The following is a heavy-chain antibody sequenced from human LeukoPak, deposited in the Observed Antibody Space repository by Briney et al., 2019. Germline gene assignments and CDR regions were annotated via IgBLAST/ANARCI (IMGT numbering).Heavy chain of an antibody. CDR1: GFTFSSYG. Sequence: GGSLRLSCAASGFTFSSYGMHWVRQAPGKGLEWVAFIRYDGSNKYYADSVKGRFTISRDNSKNTLYLQMNSLRAEDTAVYYCAKADYGDYPEHFDYWGQGTLVTVSS. J-gene: IGHJ4*02. CDR2: IRYDGSNK. D-gene: IGHD4-17*01. CDR3: AKADYGDYPEHFDY. V-gene: IGHV3-30*02.